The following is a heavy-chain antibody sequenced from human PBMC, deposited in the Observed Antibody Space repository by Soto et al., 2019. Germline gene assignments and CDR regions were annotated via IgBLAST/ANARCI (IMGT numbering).Heavy chain of an antibody. Sequence: GGSLRLSCAASGFTFSSYGMHWVRQAPGKGLEWVAVISYDGSNKYYADSVKGRFTISRDNSKNTLYLQMNSLRAEDTAVYYCAKNGDSSGTQVNRYYFDYWGQGTLVTVSS. CDR3: AKNGDSSGTQVNRYYFDY. J-gene: IGHJ4*02. CDR2: ISYDGSNK. CDR1: GFTFSSYG. V-gene: IGHV3-30*18. D-gene: IGHD3-22*01.